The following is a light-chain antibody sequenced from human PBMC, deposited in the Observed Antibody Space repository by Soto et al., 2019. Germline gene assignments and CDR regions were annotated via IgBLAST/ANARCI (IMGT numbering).Light chain of an antibody. CDR1: QSVSRID. Sequence: ENVLTQSPVTLSLSPGERATLSCRAIQSVSRIDLAWYHQKPGQALRLLIYGASSRATGIPDRFSGSGSGTDFTLTISRMEPEDFAVYYCQQFSSTPSWTFGQRTKVDI. J-gene: IGKJ1*01. CDR2: GAS. V-gene: IGKV3-20*01. CDR3: QQFSSTPSWT.